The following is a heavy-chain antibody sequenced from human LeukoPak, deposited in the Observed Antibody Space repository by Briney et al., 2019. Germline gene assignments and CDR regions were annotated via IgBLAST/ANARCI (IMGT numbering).Heavy chain of an antibody. CDR2: IRYDGSNK. D-gene: IGHD3-22*01. CDR3: AKDDYYDSSGSWGGY. CDR1: GFTFSSYG. J-gene: IGHJ4*02. V-gene: IGHV3-30*02. Sequence: PGGSLRLSCAASGFTFSSYGMHWVRQAPGKGLEWVAFIRYDGSNKYYADSVKGRFTISRDNSKNTLHLQMNSLRAEDTAVYYCAKDDYYDSSGSWGGYWGQGTLVTVSS.